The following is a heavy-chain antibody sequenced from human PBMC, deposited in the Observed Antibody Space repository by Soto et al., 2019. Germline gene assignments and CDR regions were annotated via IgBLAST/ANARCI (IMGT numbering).Heavy chain of an antibody. CDR1: GGSISSRTYY. J-gene: IGHJ5*02. Sequence: SETLSLTCTVSGGSISSRTYYWGWIRQPPGKGLEWIGSIYYSGSTYYNPSLKSLVTISVDTSNTQFSLKLSSVTVADTAVYYCAIQAWYGSTDYGSGSYYLNWFDPWGQGTLVTVSS. V-gene: IGHV4-39*01. CDR3: AIQAWYGSTDYGSGSYYLNWFDP. D-gene: IGHD3-10*01. CDR2: IYYSGST.